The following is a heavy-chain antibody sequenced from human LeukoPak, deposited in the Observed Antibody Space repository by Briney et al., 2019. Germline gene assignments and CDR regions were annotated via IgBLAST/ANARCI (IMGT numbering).Heavy chain of an antibody. Sequence: GGSLRLSCAASGFGFSTYVMSWVRQAPGKGLEWVSAISGSGGSTYYADSVKGRFTISRDNSKNTLYLQMNSLRAKDTAVYYCATTRRITMIVVVITPFDYWGQGTLVTVSS. J-gene: IGHJ4*02. CDR3: ATTRRITMIVVVITPFDY. CDR2: ISGSGGST. V-gene: IGHV3-23*01. D-gene: IGHD3-22*01. CDR1: GFGFSTYV.